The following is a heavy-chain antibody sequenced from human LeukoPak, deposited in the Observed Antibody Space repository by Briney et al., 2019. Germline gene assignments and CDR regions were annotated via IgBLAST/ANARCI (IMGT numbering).Heavy chain of an antibody. Sequence: SETLSLTCAVYGGSLSGYYWSWIRQSPGKGLECIGEINRGGITNYNPSLKSRVTISVDTSKNQFSLKPSSVTAADTAVYYCGRDSRGPDVWGKGTTVTVSS. CDR2: INRGGIT. J-gene: IGHJ6*04. V-gene: IGHV4-34*01. D-gene: IGHD3-22*01. CDR1: GGSLSGYY. CDR3: GRDSRGPDV.